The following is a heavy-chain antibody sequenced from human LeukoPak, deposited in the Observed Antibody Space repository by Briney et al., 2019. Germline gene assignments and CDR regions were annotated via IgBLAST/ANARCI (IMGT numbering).Heavy chain of an antibody. Sequence: GESLKISCKGSGYSFTSYWIGWVRQMPGKGLEWMGTIYPGDSDTRYSPSFQGQVTISADKSISTAYLQWSSLKASDTAMYYCARSIAAAGTPYYYYGMDVWGQGTTVTVSS. D-gene: IGHD6-13*01. J-gene: IGHJ6*02. CDR2: IYPGDSDT. CDR3: ARSIAAAGTPYYYYGMDV. CDR1: GYSFTSYW. V-gene: IGHV5-51*01.